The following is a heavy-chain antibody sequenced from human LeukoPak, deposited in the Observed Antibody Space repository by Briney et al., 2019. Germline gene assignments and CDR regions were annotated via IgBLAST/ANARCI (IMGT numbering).Heavy chain of an antibody. CDR1: GGSFSGYY. CDR3: ASGRWRGKFDY. CDR2: INHSGST. V-gene: IGHV4-34*01. Sequence: SETLSLTCAVYGGSFSGYYWSWIRQPPGKGLEWIGEINHSGSTNYNPSLKSRVAISVDTSKNQFSLKLSSVTAADTAVYYCASGRWRGKFDYWGQGTLVTVSS. J-gene: IGHJ4*02. D-gene: IGHD4-23*01.